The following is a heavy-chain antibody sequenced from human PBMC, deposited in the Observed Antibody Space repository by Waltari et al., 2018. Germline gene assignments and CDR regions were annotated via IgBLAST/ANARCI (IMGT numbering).Heavy chain of an antibody. CDR1: GVTFNKAW. V-gene: IGHV3-15*01. CDR3: ATGTPVDF. CDR2: IKSRTDGETR. J-gene: IGHJ4*02. Sequence: EVQLVDSGGGFVKPGGSLRLSCAASGVTFNKAWLSWVRQAPGKGLGWVGRIKSRTDGETRDYAAPVKGRFTISRDDSTEMFYLQMNSLKTEDTALYFCATGTPVDFWGQGTLVTVSS.